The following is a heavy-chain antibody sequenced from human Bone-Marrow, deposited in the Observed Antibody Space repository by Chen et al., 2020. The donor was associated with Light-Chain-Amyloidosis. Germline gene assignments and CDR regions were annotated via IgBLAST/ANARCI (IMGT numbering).Heavy chain of an antibody. CDR1: GFTFSDDY. V-gene: IGHV3-11*01. CDR3: ARSVWGYYDDAFDV. D-gene: IGHD3-22*01. J-gene: IGHJ3*01. CDR2: ISSRGNTI. Sequence: QVQLVESGGGLVKPGGSLGLSCAASGFTFSDDYMSWIRQAPGKGLEWVSYISSRGNTIYYPTSMKGRFTISRDNAKNSLYLQMSSLRAEDTGVYYCARSVWGYYDDAFDVWGQGTVVTVSS.